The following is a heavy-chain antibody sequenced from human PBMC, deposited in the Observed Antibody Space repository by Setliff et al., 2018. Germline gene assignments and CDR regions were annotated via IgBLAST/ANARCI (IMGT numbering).Heavy chain of an antibody. CDR3: ARRADYSRSWSYYFDC. V-gene: IGHV4-4*08. CDR1: GDSMSNFF. J-gene: IGHJ4*02. D-gene: IGHD6-13*01. CDR2: YRGGIT. Sequence: TSETLSLTCSVAGDSMSNFFWSWIRQPPGKGLEWIGYYRGGITNYRPSLRSRVTMSADRSRNQFSLNLNSVTAADTAVYFCARRADYSRSWSYYFDCWGQGTLVTVSS.